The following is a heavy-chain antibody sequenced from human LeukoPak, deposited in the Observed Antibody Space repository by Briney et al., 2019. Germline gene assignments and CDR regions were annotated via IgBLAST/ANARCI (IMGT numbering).Heavy chain of an antibody. CDR3: ARLPIVVVPAAIPGYMDV. Sequence: SETLSLTCTVSGGSISSSSYYWGWIRQPPGKGLEWIGSIYYSGSTYYNPSLKSRVTISVDTSKNQFSLKLSSVTAADTAVYYCARLPIVVVPAAIPGYMDVWGKGTTVTVSS. CDR2: IYYSGST. J-gene: IGHJ6*03. V-gene: IGHV4-39*01. D-gene: IGHD2-2*01. CDR1: GGSISSSSYY.